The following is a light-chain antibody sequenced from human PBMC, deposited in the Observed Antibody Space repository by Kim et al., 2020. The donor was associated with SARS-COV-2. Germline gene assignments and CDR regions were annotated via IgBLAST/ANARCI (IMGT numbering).Light chain of an antibody. V-gene: IGLV3-19*01. CDR3: NSRDSSGNHVV. CDR1: SLRSYY. J-gene: IGLJ2*01. Sequence: ALGQTVRITCQGDSLRSYYASWYQQKPGQAPVLVIYGKNNRPSGIPDRFSDSSSGNTASLTITGAQVEDEADYYCNSRDSSGNHVVFGGGTQLTVL. CDR2: GKN.